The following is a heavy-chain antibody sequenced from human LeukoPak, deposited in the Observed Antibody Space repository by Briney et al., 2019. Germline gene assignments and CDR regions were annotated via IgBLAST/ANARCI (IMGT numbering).Heavy chain of an antibody. V-gene: IGHV3-23*01. CDR1: GFSFSIYA. Sequence: PGGSLRLSCAASGFSFSIYAMNWVRQAPGKGLEWVSLIIGNGRDIRYADSVKGRFTISRDNSKNILYLQMNSLRAEDTAVYFCAKDLTPDGLYGLDSWGQGTLVTVSS. D-gene: IGHD3-9*01. J-gene: IGHJ4*02. CDR2: IIGNGRDI. CDR3: AKDLTPDGLYGLDS.